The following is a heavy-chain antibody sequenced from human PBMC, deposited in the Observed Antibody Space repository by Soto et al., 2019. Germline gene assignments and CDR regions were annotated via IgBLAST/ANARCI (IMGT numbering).Heavy chain of an antibody. CDR3: ARDDSHGRGYYYYGMDV. J-gene: IGHJ6*02. CDR1: GFTVSSNY. Sequence: PGGSLRLSCAASGFTVSSNYMSWVRQAPGKGLEWVSVIYSGGSTYYADSVKGRFTISRDNSKNTLYLQMNSLRAEDTAVYYCARDDSHGRGYYYYGMDVWAQGTTVTVSS. V-gene: IGHV3-53*01. CDR2: IYSGGST. D-gene: IGHD3-22*01.